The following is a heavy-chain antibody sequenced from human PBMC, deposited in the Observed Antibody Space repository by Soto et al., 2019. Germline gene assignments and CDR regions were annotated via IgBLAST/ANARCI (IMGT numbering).Heavy chain of an antibody. D-gene: IGHD3-3*01. V-gene: IGHV3-21*01. CDR1: VFIFISYS. CDR3: ARDLSLYYDFWSGSSTYGMDV. CDR2: ISSSSSYI. J-gene: IGHJ6*02. Sequence: GWSLRLSCASSVFIFISYSMNWVRQAPGKGLEWVSSISSSSSYIYYADSVKGRFTISRDNAKNSLYLQMNSLRAEDTAVYYCARDLSLYYDFWSGSSTYGMDVWGQGTTVTVSS.